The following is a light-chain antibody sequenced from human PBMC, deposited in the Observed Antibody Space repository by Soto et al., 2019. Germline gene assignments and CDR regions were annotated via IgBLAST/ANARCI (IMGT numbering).Light chain of an antibody. CDR3: QQYGSSPPYS. Sequence: EIVLTQSPGTLSLSPGERATLSCRASQSFGSSYLAWYQQKPGQAPRLLIYAAVSRAPGIPDRFSGSGSGTDFTLTITRLEPEDFAVYYCQQYGSSPPYSFGQGTKLEIK. J-gene: IGKJ2*03. CDR2: AAV. CDR1: QSFGSSY. V-gene: IGKV3-20*01.